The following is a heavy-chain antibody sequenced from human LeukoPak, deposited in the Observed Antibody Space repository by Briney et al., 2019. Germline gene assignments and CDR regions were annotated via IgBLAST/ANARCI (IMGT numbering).Heavy chain of an antibody. Sequence: SVKVSCRASGGTFSSYAISWVRQAPGQGLEWMGGIIPIFGTANYAQKFQGRVTITADESTSTAYMEQSSLRSEDTAVYYCARTVGMTTVTYYFDYWGQGTLVTVSS. D-gene: IGHD4-17*01. CDR2: IIPIFGTA. CDR1: GGTFSSYA. V-gene: IGHV1-69*13. CDR3: ARTVGMTTVTYYFDY. J-gene: IGHJ4*02.